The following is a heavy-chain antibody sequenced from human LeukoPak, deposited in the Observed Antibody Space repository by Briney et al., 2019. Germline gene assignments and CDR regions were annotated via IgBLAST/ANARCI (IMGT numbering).Heavy chain of an antibody. V-gene: IGHV3-9*01. D-gene: IGHD6-13*01. CDR3: AKGQPTRYSSSWYFDY. Sequence: GGSLRLSCAAPGFTFDDYAMHWVRQAPGKGLEWVSGISWNSGSIGYADSVKGRFTISRDNAKNSLYLQMNSLRAEDTALYYCAKGQPTRYSSSWYFDYWGQGTLVTVSS. CDR1: GFTFDDYA. J-gene: IGHJ4*02. CDR2: ISWNSGSI.